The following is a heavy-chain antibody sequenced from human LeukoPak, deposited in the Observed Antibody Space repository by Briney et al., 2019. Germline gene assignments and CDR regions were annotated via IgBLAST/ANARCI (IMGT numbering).Heavy chain of an antibody. CDR3: ARAFLVGYSPEEYFFDY. CDR2: IYYSGST. D-gene: IGHD2-15*01. V-gene: IGHV4-39*01. CDR1: GGSISSSSYY. J-gene: IGHJ4*02. Sequence: SETLSLTCTVSGGSISSSSYYWGWVRQPPGKGLEWIGSIYYSGSTYYNPSLKSRVTISVDTSKNQFSLKLSSVTAADTAVYYCARAFLVGYSPEEYFFDYWGQGTLVTVSS.